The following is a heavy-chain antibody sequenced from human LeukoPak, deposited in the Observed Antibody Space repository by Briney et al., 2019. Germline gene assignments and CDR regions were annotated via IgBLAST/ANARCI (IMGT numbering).Heavy chain of an antibody. CDR3: ARGGRFCSGGSCYNWFDP. V-gene: IGHV3-23*01. CDR1: GFTFSSYA. J-gene: IGHJ5*02. D-gene: IGHD2-15*01. CDR2: ISCSGGST. Sequence: GGSLRLSCAASGFTFSSYAMSWVRQAPGKGLEWVSAISCSGGSTYYADSVKGRFTISRDNAKNSLYLQMNSLRAEDTAVYYCARGGRFCSGGSCYNWFDPWGQGTLVTVSS.